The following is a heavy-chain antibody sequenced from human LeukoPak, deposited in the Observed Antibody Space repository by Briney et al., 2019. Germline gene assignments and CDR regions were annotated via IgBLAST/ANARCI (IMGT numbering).Heavy chain of an antibody. CDR1: GFTFSSYG. V-gene: IGHV3-21*01. CDR2: ISSSSSYI. CDR3: ARDEQGWFDP. J-gene: IGHJ5*02. Sequence: GGSLRLSCAASGFTFSSYGMSWVRQAPGKGLEWVSSISSSSSYIYYADSVKGRFTISRDNAKNSLYLQMNSLRAEDTAVYYCARDEQGWFDPWGQGTLVTVSS.